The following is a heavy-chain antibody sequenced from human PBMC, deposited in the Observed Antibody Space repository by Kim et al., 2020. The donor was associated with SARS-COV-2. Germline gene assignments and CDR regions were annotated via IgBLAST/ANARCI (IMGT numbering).Heavy chain of an antibody. CDR1: GVTFSNYG. Sequence: GGSLRLSCAASGVTFSNYGMSWVRQAPGKGLEWVSTIFSGGGSTFYADSVKGRFTISRDNSKNTLYLQMNSLRAEDTAVYYCAKVSRSAPEHYWGQGTLVTVSS. CDR3: AKVSRSAPEHY. D-gene: IGHD1-1*01. J-gene: IGHJ4*02. CDR2: IFSGGGST. V-gene: IGHV3-23*01.